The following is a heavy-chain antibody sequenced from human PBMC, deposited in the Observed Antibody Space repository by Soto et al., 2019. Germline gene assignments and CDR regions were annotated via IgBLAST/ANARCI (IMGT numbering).Heavy chain of an antibody. Sequence: ASVKVTCEASGYSFTSYARHWVRQAPGQRLEWMGWINAGNGNTKYSQKFQGRVTITRDTSASTAYMEMNSLKTDDTAVYYCARQGVALELDFWRQGTLVTVSS. D-gene: IGHD2-21*01. CDR2: INAGNGNT. V-gene: IGHV1-3*01. J-gene: IGHJ4*02. CDR3: ARQGVALELDF. CDR1: GYSFTSYA.